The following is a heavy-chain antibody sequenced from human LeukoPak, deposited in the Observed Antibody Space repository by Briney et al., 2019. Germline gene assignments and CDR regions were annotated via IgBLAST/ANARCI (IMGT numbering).Heavy chain of an antibody. CDR3: AREDCTNGVCYRYFDY. J-gene: IGHJ4*02. D-gene: IGHD2-8*01. V-gene: IGHV1-2*02. CDR2: INPNSGGT. CDR1: EYTFTGYY. Sequence: GASVKVSCKASEYTFTGYYMHWVRQAPGQGLEWMGWINPNSGGTNYAQKFQGRVTMTRDTSISTAYMELSRLRSDDTAVYYCAREDCTNGVCYRYFDYWGQGTLVTVSS.